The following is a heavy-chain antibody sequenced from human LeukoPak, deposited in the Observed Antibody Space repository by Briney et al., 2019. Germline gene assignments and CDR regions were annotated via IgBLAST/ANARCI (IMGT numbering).Heavy chain of an antibody. CDR2: IRYDGSNK. D-gene: IGHD5-12*01. V-gene: IGHV3-30*02. CDR1: GFTFSSYG. CDR3: ARVSYSGYDYFDY. J-gene: IGHJ4*02. Sequence: GGSLRLSCAASGFTFSSYGMHWVRQAPGKGLEWVAFIRYDGSNKYYADSVKGRFTISRDNSKNTLYLQMNSLRAEDTAVYYCARVSYSGYDYFDYWGQGTLVTVSS.